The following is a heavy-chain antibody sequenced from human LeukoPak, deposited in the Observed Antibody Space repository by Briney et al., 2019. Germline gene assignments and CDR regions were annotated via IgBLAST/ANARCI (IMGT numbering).Heavy chain of an antibody. V-gene: IGHV4-30-4*01. Sequence: SETLSLTCTVSGGSISSGDYYWSWIRQPPGKGLEWIGYIYYSGSTYYNPSLKSRVTMSVDTSKNQFSLKLSSVTAADTAVYYCARARSAAFDIWGQGTMVTVSS. CDR2: IYYSGST. CDR1: GGSISSGDYY. CDR3: ARARSAAFDI. J-gene: IGHJ3*02.